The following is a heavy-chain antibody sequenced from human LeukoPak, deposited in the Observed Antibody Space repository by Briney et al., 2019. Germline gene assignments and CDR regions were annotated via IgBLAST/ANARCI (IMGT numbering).Heavy chain of an antibody. J-gene: IGHJ6*02. Sequence: PGGSLRLSCAASGFTFSSYGMHWVRQAPGKGLEWVAVIWYDGSNKYYADSVKGRFTISRDNSKNTLYLQMNSLRAEDTAVYYCARAVAADGGMGVWGQGTTVTVSS. CDR2: IWYDGSNK. D-gene: IGHD2-15*01. CDR1: GFTFSSYG. V-gene: IGHV3-33*01. CDR3: ARAVAADGGMGV.